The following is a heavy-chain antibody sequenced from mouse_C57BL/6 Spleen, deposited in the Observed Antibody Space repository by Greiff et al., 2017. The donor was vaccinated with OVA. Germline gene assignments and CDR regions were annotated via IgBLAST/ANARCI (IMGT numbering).Heavy chain of an antibody. CDR2: ISSGGSYT. CDR1: GFTFSSYG. D-gene: IGHD1-1*01. V-gene: IGHV5-6*01. Sequence: EVKLQESGGDLVKPGGSLKLSCAASGFTFSSYGMSWVRQTPDKRLEWVATISSGGSYTYYPDSVKGRFTISRDNAKNTLYLQMSSLKSEDTAMYYCARHGATVEYYFDYWGQGTTLTVSS. CDR3: ARHGATVEYYFDY. J-gene: IGHJ2*01.